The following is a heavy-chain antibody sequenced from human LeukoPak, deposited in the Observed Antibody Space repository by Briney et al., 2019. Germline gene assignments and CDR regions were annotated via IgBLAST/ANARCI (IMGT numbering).Heavy chain of an antibody. V-gene: IGHV3-30*02. CDR3: ASHALEWLLSTEYFQH. CDR2: IRYDGSNK. Sequence: GGSLRLSCAASGFTFSSYGMHWVRQAPGKGLEWVAFIRYDGSNKYYADSVKGRFTISRDNAKNSLYLQMNSLRAEDTAVYYCASHALEWLLSTEYFQHWGQGTLVTVSS. J-gene: IGHJ1*01. CDR1: GFTFSSYG. D-gene: IGHD3-3*01.